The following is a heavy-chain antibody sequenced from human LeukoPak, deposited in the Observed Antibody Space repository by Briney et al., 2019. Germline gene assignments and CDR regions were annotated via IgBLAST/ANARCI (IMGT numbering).Heavy chain of an antibody. CDR2: IYTSGST. V-gene: IGHV4-61*02. D-gene: IGHD6-6*01. CDR1: GGSISSGSYY. Sequence: PSETLSLTCTVSGGSISSGSYYWSWIRQPAGKGLEWIGRIYTSGSTNYNPSLKSRVTISVDTSKNQFSLKLSSVTAADTAVYYCASRYSSSSAANDYWGQGTLSPSPQ. J-gene: IGHJ4*02. CDR3: ASRYSSSSAANDY.